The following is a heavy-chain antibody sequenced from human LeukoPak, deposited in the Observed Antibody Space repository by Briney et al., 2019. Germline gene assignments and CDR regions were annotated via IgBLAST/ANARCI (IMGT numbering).Heavy chain of an antibody. CDR3: AKALQYCSSTSCYPDAFDI. CDR2: IIYHGGST. V-gene: IGHV3-43D*04. CDR1: GYTFGGYA. J-gene: IGHJ3*02. Sequence: WGSLRLSCAASGYTFGGYAMRGLLRAPAKKVLWCSRIIYHGGSTYYADSVKGRFTISRDNSKNSLYLQMNSLRAEDTALYYCAKALQYCSSTSCYPDAFDIWGQGTMVTVSS. D-gene: IGHD2-2*01.